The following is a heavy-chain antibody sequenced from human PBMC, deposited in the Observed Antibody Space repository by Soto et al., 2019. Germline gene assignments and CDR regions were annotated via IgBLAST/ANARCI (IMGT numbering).Heavy chain of an antibody. D-gene: IGHD2-21*02. Sequence: EVQLVESGGGLVKPGGSLRLSCAASGFTFSSYSMNWVRQAPGKGLEWVSSISSSSSYIYYADSVKGRFTISRDNAKNSLYLQMNSLRAEDTAVYYCARDQGSGCYSGPGVAFDIWGQGTMVTVSS. V-gene: IGHV3-21*01. CDR2: ISSSSSYI. J-gene: IGHJ3*02. CDR1: GFTFSSYS. CDR3: ARDQGSGCYSGPGVAFDI.